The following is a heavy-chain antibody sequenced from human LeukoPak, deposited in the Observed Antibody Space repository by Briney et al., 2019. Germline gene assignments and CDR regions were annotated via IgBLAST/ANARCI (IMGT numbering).Heavy chain of an antibody. CDR3: ARGGSRLWLRYNWLDP. J-gene: IGHJ5*02. CDR1: SGSISRGGYY. CDR2: IYYNGSN. Sequence: SDPLSLPCTVSSGSISRGGYYWTWIRKHPGKGLEWLGYIYYNGSNYYNPPLKSRVTISVDTSKNQFSLKLSSVTAADTAVYYCARGGSRLWLRYNWLDPWGQGTLVTVSS. D-gene: IGHD5-18*01. V-gene: IGHV4-31*03.